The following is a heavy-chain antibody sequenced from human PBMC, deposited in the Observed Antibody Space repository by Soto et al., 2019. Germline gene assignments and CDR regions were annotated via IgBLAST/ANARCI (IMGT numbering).Heavy chain of an antibody. J-gene: IGHJ3*02. Sequence: QVQLQESGPGLVKPSQTLSLTCTVSGGSISSGGYYWSWVRQHPGRGLQRIGYIYNGWSTVYNPYLNSRIPIAQVTTENQFSLKLSSVTAADTAVYDCDSDERRFYRGSSGRAFDIWGQGTMVTVSS. CDR2: IYNGWST. D-gene: IGHD2-15*01. CDR3: DSDERRFYRGSSGRAFDI. V-gene: IGHV4-31*03. CDR1: GGSISSGGYY.